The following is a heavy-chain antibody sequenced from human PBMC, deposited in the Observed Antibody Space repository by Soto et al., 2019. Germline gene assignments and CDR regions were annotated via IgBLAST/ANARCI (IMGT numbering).Heavy chain of an antibody. CDR2: ISAYNGNT. D-gene: IGHD3-9*01. CDR3: ARDDYDIFGQWFDP. V-gene: IGHV1-18*04. CDR1: GYTFTSYG. Sequence: ASVKVSCKASGYTFTSYGISWVRQAPGQGLEWMGCISAYNGNTNYAQKLKGRVTMTTDTSTSTAYMELRSLRSDDTAVYYCARDDYDIFGQWFDPWGQGTLVTVSS. J-gene: IGHJ5*02.